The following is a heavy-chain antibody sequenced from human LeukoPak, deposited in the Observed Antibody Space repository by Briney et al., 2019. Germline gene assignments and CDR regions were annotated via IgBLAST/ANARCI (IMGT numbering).Heavy chain of an antibody. V-gene: IGHV1-2*02. CDR3: ARDPAQGYCGGTSCYPFDP. CDR2: INPNSGGT. D-gene: IGHD2-2*01. J-gene: IGHJ5*02. CDR1: GYTFTGYY. Sequence: ASVNVSCKASGYTFTGYYIHWVRQAPGQGLEWMGWINPNSGGTNYAQNFQGRATMTADTSITTAYMELSRLRYDDTAIYYCARDPAQGYCGGTSCYPFDPWGQGTLVTVSS.